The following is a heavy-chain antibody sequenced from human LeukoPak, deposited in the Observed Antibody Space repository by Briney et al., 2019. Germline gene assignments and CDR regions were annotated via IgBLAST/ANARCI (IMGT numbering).Heavy chain of an antibody. Sequence: GASVKVSCKASGGTFSSYAISWVRQAPGQGLEWMGRIIPILGIANYAQKFQGRVTITAEKSTSTAYMELSSLRYEDTAVYYCARDHGSDNYYTDYWGQGTLVTVSS. V-gene: IGHV1-69*04. J-gene: IGHJ4*02. CDR1: GGTFSSYA. D-gene: IGHD2-21*02. CDR2: IIPILGIA. CDR3: ARDHGSDNYYTDY.